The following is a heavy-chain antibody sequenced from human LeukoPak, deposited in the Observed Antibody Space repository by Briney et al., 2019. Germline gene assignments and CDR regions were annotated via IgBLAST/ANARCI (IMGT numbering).Heavy chain of an antibody. CDR2: IHASGPT. CDR3: ARHDAGIAARPFDN. CDR1: GGSISTYY. D-gene: IGHD6-6*01. V-gene: IGHV4-4*09. Sequence: PSETLSLTCTVSGGSISTYYWSWIRRPPGKGLEWIAYIHASGPTNYNPSLKSRIAISVDTSNNQFSVKLSSVTAADTAVYYCARHDAGIAARPFDNWGQGTLVTVSS. J-gene: IGHJ4*02.